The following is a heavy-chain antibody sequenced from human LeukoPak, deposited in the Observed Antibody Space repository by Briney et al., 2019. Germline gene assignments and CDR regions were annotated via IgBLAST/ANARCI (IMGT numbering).Heavy chain of an antibody. CDR3: AKGGKWDVTPFDY. Sequence: PGGSLRLSCVVSGFTFNRCWMNWVRQAPGKGLEWVSTISGGGGSTYYADSVKGRFTISRDNSKNTLCLQVNSLRAEDTAVYYCAKGGKWDVTPFDYWGQGTLVTVSS. D-gene: IGHD1-26*01. J-gene: IGHJ4*02. V-gene: IGHV3-23*01. CDR1: GFTFNRCW. CDR2: ISGGGGST.